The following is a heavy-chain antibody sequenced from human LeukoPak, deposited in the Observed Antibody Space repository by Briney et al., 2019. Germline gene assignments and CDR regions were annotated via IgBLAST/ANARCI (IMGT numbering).Heavy chain of an antibody. J-gene: IGHJ4*02. CDR3: ARETRGVSFDY. CDR1: GFTFSSYE. V-gene: IGHV3-48*03. CDR2: ISSSGSTI. Sequence: GGSLRLSCAASGFTFSSYEMNWVRQAPGKGLEWVSYISSSGSTIYYADSVKGRFTISRDNAKNSVYLQMNSLRAEDTAVYYCARETRGVSFDYWAQGTLVTVSS. D-gene: IGHD3-10*01.